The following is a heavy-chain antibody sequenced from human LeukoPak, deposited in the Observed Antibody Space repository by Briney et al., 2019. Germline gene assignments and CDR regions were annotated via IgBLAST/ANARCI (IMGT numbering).Heavy chain of an antibody. CDR1: GDSINSFDW. Sequence: PSETLSLTCAVSGDSINSFDWWSWVRQSPARGLEWIGEIYHSGGTNYNPPLKSRVTISIDKSKNQLSLKLTSVTAADTAVYFCVGNGYYALDSWGQGTLVTVAS. V-gene: IGHV4-4*02. CDR2: IYHSGGT. CDR3: VGNGYYALDS. J-gene: IGHJ4*02. D-gene: IGHD2/OR15-2a*01.